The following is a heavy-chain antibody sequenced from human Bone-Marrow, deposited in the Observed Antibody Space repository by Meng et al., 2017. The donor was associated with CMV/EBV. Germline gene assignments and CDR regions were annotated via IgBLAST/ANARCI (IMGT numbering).Heavy chain of an antibody. Sequence: GESLKISCATSGFTFSNFAMSWVRQAPGKGLEWVSSISGSGVSTYYADSVKGRFTISRDNAKNSLYLQMNSLRAEDTAVYYCARKAYSRGFDYWGQGTLVTVSS. CDR1: GFTFSNFA. D-gene: IGHD6-13*01. V-gene: IGHV3-23*01. CDR2: ISGSGVST. CDR3: ARKAYSRGFDY. J-gene: IGHJ4*02.